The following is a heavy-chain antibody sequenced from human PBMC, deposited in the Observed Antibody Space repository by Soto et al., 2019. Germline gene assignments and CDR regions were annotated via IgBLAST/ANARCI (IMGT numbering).Heavy chain of an antibody. D-gene: IGHD1-1*01. Sequence: EASVKVSCKASGYTFTGYYMHCVRQAPGQGLEWMGWINPNSGGTNYAQKFQGWVTMTRDTSISTAYMELSRLRSDDTAVYYCATEITGRAFDIWGQGTMVTVS. CDR2: INPNSGGT. J-gene: IGHJ3*02. CDR1: GYTFTGYY. V-gene: IGHV1-2*04. CDR3: ATEITGRAFDI.